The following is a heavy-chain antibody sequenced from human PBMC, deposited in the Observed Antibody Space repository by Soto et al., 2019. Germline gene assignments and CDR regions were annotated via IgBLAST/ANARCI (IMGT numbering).Heavy chain of an antibody. Sequence: GGSLRLSCSASGFAFIDYTMGCLRLTPAKRLECVSTILSRFFTGSDNTAYADSVTGRFTISRDNSQNMLFLQMNSLGVEDAAVYYCARDRQPDGIWTFDFWGRGAQVTVSS. V-gene: IGHV3-23*01. J-gene: IGHJ4*02. CDR2: ILSRFFTGSDNT. CDR3: ARDRQPDGIWTFDF. CDR1: GFAFIDYT. D-gene: IGHD2-15*01.